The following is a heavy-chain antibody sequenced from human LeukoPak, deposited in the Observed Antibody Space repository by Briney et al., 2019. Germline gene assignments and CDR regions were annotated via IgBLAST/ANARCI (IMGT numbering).Heavy chain of an antibody. Sequence: GGSLRLSCAASGIRFSKYAMSWVRQAPGKGLEWVSSIIGSGITTYYADSVKGRFTISRDNSKNTLYLQMNSLRVEDTAVYYCANDPVGAYYYESTADYGGQGPLVPVPS. D-gene: IGHD3-22*01. CDR1: GIRFSKYA. V-gene: IGHV3-23*01. J-gene: IGHJ4*02. CDR3: ANDPVGAYYYESTADY. CDR2: IIGSGITT.